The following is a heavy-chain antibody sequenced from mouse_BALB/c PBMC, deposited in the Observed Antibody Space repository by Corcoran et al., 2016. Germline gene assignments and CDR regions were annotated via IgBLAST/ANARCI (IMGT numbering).Heavy chain of an antibody. CDR3: ARKAYGNYDAMDY. Sequence: QIQLVQSGPELKKPGETVKISCKASGYTFTNYGLNWVKQAPGKGLKWMGWINTYTGEPTYADDFKGRFAFSLETSASTAYLQINNLKNEDTATYFCARKAYGNYDAMDYWGQGTSVTVSS. D-gene: IGHD2-1*01. V-gene: IGHV9-3-1*01. J-gene: IGHJ4*01. CDR1: GYTFTNYG. CDR2: INTYTGEP.